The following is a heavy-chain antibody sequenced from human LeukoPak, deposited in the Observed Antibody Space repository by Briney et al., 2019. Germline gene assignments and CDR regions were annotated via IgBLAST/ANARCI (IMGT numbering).Heavy chain of an antibody. D-gene: IGHD3-22*01. CDR1: GFTFDDYG. CDR2: INWNGGST. Sequence: PGRSLRLSCAASGFTFDDYGMSWVRQAPGKGLEWVSGINWNGGSTGYADSVKGRFTISRDNAKNSLYLQMNSLRAEDTALYYCARDRYYYDSSGYGYFDYWGQGTLVTVSS. CDR3: ARDRYYYDSSGYGYFDY. J-gene: IGHJ4*02. V-gene: IGHV3-20*04.